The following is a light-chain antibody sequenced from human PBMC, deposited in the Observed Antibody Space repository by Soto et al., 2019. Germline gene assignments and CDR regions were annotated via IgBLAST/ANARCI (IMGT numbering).Light chain of an antibody. Sequence: EIVMTQSPATLSVSPGERATLSCRAGQSVSSSYLAWYQQKPGQAPRLLIYGASSRATGIPDRFSGSGSGTDFTLTISRLEPEDFAVYYCQQYGSSPGWTFGQGTKVDI. CDR1: QSVSSSY. CDR2: GAS. CDR3: QQYGSSPGWT. J-gene: IGKJ1*01. V-gene: IGKV3-20*01.